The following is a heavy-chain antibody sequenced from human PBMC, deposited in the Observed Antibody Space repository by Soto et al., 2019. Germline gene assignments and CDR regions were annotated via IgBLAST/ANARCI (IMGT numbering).Heavy chain of an antibody. CDR2: INHSCSI. J-gene: IGHJ6*03. D-gene: IGHD6-6*01. V-gene: IGHV4-34*01. CDR1: GGSFSGYY. CDR3: ASLVGIAARPSQPYYSSMDV. Sequence: SGTMSLTCAVYGGSFSGYYGSRIRKPPGKGLEWIGEINHSCSINYNPSLKSRVTISGDPSKNQYPLKLSSVTAADTAVYYCASLVGIAARPSQPYYSSMDVWGKGTTVTVSS.